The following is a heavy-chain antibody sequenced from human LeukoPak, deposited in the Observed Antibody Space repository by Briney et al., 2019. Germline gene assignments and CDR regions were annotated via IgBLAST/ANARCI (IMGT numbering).Heavy chain of an antibody. CDR1: GYTFTSYD. V-gene: IGHV1-8*01. CDR2: MNPNSGNT. CDR3: ARGIRGIAARPGRGWYFDY. Sequence: GASVKVSCKASGYTFTSYDINWVRRATGQGLEWMGWMNPNSGNTGYAQEFQGRVTMTRNTSISTAYMELSSLRSEDTAVYYCARGIRGIAARPGRGWYFDYWGQGTLVTVSS. J-gene: IGHJ4*02. D-gene: IGHD6-6*01.